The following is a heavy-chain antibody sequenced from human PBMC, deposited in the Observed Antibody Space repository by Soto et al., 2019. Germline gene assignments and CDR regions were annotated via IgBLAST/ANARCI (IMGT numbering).Heavy chain of an antibody. J-gene: IGHJ5*02. CDR2: IRSKANSYAT. CDR3: TSDRGYGSGSYNWFDP. CDR1: GFTFSGSA. Sequence: GGSLRLSCAASGFTFSGSAMHWVRQASGKGLEWVGRIRSKANSYATAYAASVKGRFTISRDDSKNTAYLQMNSLKTEDTAVYYCTSDRGYGSGSYNWFDPWGQGTLVTVSS. V-gene: IGHV3-73*01. D-gene: IGHD3-10*01.